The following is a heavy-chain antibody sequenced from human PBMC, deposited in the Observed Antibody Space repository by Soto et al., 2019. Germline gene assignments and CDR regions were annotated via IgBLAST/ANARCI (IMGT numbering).Heavy chain of an antibody. CDR3: ARDPKSGNQKLYSDY. D-gene: IGHD1-26*01. CDR1: GFSFRSYS. J-gene: IGHJ4*02. Sequence: GGSLRLSCVASGFSFRSYSMNWVRQAPGKGPEWVAYVSGSGNTQYYADSVKGRFTISRDNAMQSLYLQLNSLRDEDTAVYYCARDPKSGNQKLYSDYWGQGALVTVSS. V-gene: IGHV3-48*02. CDR2: VSGSGNTQ.